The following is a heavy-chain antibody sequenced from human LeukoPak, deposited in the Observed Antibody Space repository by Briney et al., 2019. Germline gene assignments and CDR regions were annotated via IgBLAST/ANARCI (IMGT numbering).Heavy chain of an antibody. D-gene: IGHD4-11*01. Sequence: SQTLSLTCTVSGGSISIGDYSWTWIRQTPGQGLEWTGNIYNTGSTHFNPSLRSRLSLSLDTSKDQFSLKLNSVTAADTAVYYCARGYSDYSLGYWGQGSLVIVSS. J-gene: IGHJ4*02. CDR3: ARGYSDYSLGY. CDR1: GGSISIGDYS. V-gene: IGHV4-30-4*01. CDR2: IYNTGST.